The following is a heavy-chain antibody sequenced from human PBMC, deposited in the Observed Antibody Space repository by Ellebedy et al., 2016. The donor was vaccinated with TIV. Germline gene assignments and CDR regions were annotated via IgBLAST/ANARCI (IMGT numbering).Heavy chain of an antibody. CDR1: GGSISSYY. Sequence: LETLSLTCTVSGGSISSYYWSWIRQPPGKGLEWIGYIYYSGSTNYNPSLKSRVTISVDTSKNQFSLKLSSVTAADTAVYYCARDRTGSYRGVDAFDIWGQGTMVTVSS. D-gene: IGHD3/OR15-3a*01. CDR2: IYYSGST. CDR3: ARDRTGSYRGVDAFDI. V-gene: IGHV4-59*01. J-gene: IGHJ3*02.